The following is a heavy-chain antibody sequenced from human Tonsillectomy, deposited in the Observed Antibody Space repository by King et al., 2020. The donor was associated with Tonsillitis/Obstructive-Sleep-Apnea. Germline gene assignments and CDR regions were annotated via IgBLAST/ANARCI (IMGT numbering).Heavy chain of an antibody. CDR3: ARGKKGFQGYYYYYMDV. CDR1: GGSSSGYY. Sequence: VQLQQWGAGLLKPSETLSLTCAVYGGSSSGYYWSWIRQPPGKGLEWIGEINHSGSTNYNPSLKSRVTISVDTSKNQFSLNLSPVTAADTAAYYCARGKKGFQGYYYYYMDVWGKGTTVTVSS. J-gene: IGHJ6*03. CDR2: INHSGST. V-gene: IGHV4-34*01.